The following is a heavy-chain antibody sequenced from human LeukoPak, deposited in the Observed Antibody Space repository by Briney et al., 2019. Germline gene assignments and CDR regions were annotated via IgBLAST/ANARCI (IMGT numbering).Heavy chain of an antibody. CDR2: ISGSGATT. CDR3: VKSPLNLGYCSGGSCHYFDY. V-gene: IGHV3-23*01. J-gene: IGHJ4*02. CDR1: GFTFSSYA. D-gene: IGHD2-15*01. Sequence: GGSLRLSCAASGFTFSSYAMSWVRQAPGKGLEWVSAISGSGATTYYTDSAKGRFTISRDNSKNTLYLQMNSLRAEDTAVYYCVKSPLNLGYCSGGSCHYFDYWGQGTLVTVSS.